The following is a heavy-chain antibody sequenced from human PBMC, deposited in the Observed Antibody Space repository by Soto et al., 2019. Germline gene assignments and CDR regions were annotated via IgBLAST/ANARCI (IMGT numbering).Heavy chain of an antibody. CDR3: ARVRDQLLFYYYYGMDV. J-gene: IGHJ6*02. CDR2: ISYDGSNK. CDR1: GFTFSSYA. V-gene: IGHV3-30-3*01. D-gene: IGHD2-2*01. Sequence: GGSLRLSCAASGFTFSSYAMHWVRQAPGKGLEWVAVISYDGSNKYYADSVKGRFTISRDNSKNTLYLQMNSLRAEDTAVYNCARVRDQLLFYYYYGMDVWGQGTTVTVSS.